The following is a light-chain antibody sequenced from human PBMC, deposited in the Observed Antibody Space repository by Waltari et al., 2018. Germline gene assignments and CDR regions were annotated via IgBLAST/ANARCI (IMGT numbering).Light chain of an antibody. CDR1: QDIGHR. CDR3: QQGKSFPIT. V-gene: IGKV1-12*01. Sequence: DIQMTQSPSPVSASAGDRVTITCRASQDIGHRLAWYRQKPGQAPNLLIYGTTSLQTGVPSRFRGSGSGTEFTLTISSLQPEDFGTYYCQQGKSFPITFGPATKVEIK. CDR2: GTT. J-gene: IGKJ3*01.